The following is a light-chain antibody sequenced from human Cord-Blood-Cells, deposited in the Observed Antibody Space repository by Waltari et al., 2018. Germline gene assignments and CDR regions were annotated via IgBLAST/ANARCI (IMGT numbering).Light chain of an antibody. CDR3: QQYGSSQFT. CDR1: QSVSSSY. Sequence: EIVSTQCPGTLSLSPGERATLSCRASQSVSSSYLAWYQQKPGQAPRLLIYGASSRATGIPDRFSGSGSGTDFTLTISRLEPEDFAVYYCQQYGSSQFTFGPGTKVDIK. J-gene: IGKJ3*01. V-gene: IGKV3-20*01. CDR2: GAS.